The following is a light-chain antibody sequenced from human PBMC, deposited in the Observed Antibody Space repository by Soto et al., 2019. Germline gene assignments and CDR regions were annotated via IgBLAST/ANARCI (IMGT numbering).Light chain of an antibody. CDR1: QSVNIW. V-gene: IGKV1-5*03. CDR3: QQYNNSWT. Sequence: DIQMTQFPSALSASVGDRVTITCRASQSVNIWLAWYQQKPGKAPKLLISEASTVETGVPARFSGSGSGTQFPLTSSSLPPDDLATYYRQQYNNSWTFGQGTKVQIK. CDR2: EAS. J-gene: IGKJ1*01.